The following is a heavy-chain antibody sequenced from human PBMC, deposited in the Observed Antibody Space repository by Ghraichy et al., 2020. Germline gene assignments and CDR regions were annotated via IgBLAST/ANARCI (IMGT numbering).Heavy chain of an antibody. J-gene: IGHJ6*02. D-gene: IGHD2-15*01. CDR1: GGSFSGYY. V-gene: IGHV4-34*01. CDR3: ARGVKGWQFYYYYYGMDV. Sequence: SETLSLTCAVYGGSFSGYYWSWIRQPPGKGLEWIGEINHSGSTNYNPSLNSRVTISVDTSKNQFSLKLSSVTAADTAVYYCARGVKGWQFYYYYYGMDVWGQGTTVTVSS. CDR2: INHSGST.